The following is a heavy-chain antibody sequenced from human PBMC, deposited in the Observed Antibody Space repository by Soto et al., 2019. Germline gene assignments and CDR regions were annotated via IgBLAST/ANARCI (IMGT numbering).Heavy chain of an antibody. CDR1: GFTFSSYG. CDR2: ISYDGSNK. Sequence: GGSLRLSCAASGFTFSSYGMHWVRQAPGKGLEWVAVISYDGSNKYYADSVKGRFTISRDNSKNTLYLQMNSLRAEDTAVYYCAKVSTFLAFDIWGQGTMVTVSS. J-gene: IGHJ3*02. V-gene: IGHV3-30*18. CDR3: AKVSTFLAFDI. D-gene: IGHD1-26*01.